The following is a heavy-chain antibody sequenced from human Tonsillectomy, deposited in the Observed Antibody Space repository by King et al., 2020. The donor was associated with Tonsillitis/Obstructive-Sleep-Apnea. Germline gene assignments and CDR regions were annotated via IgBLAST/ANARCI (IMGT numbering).Heavy chain of an antibody. CDR3: AHTRGHDEYIWGSYRFDY. D-gene: IGHD3-16*02. Sequence: ITLKESGPTLVKPTQTLTLTCTFSGFSLSTGGVGVGWIRQPPGKALEWLALIYWDDDKRYNPSLKSRVTITKDTSKNQVVLRMTNMDPVDTATYYCAHTRGHDEYIWGSYRFDYWGQGTLVTVSS. J-gene: IGHJ4*02. CDR1: GFSLSTGGVG. V-gene: IGHV2-5*02. CDR2: IYWDDDK.